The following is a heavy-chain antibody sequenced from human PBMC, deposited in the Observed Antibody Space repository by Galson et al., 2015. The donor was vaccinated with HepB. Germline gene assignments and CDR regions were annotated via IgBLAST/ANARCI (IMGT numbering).Heavy chain of an antibody. J-gene: IGHJ3*02. Sequence: SLRLSCAASGFMFSNYWMNWVRQAPGKGLEWVSSISSSSSYIYYADSVKGRFTISRDNAKNSLYLQMNSLRAEDTAVYYCARDAAYYYDSSGYPPGAFDIWGQGTMVTVSS. CDR2: ISSSSSYI. V-gene: IGHV3-21*01. D-gene: IGHD3-22*01. CDR3: ARDAAYYYDSSGYPPGAFDI. CDR1: GFMFSNYW.